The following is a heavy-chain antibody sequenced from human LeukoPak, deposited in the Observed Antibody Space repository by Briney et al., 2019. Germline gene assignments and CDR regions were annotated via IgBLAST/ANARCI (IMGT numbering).Heavy chain of an antibody. D-gene: IGHD6-19*01. CDR1: GFTFSSCG. V-gene: IGHV3-30*18. CDR3: AKDQGAGPFDY. CDR2: ISYEGSNK. J-gene: IGHJ4*02. Sequence: PGGSLRLFCAACGFTFSSCGMQGVRQAPGKGLEGVADISYEGSNKYYADSVKGRFTISRENSKNTLYLQMNSLRAEDTAVYYCAKDQGAGPFDYWGQGTLVTVSS.